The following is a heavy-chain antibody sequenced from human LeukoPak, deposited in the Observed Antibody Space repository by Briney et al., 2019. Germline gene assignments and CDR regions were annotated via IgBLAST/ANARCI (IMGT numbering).Heavy chain of an antibody. CDR1: EFDFSTHA. CDR3: ANEIRPNDY. D-gene: IGHD4-17*01. V-gene: IGHV3-23*01. Sequence: GGSLRLSCAASEFDFSTHAMTWVRQAPGKGLEWVSAISISGTKTYYADSVKGRFTISRDNSKKTLYLQMYCLRAEDTAVYYCANEIRPNDYWGQGTLVTVSS. CDR2: ISISGTKT. J-gene: IGHJ4*02.